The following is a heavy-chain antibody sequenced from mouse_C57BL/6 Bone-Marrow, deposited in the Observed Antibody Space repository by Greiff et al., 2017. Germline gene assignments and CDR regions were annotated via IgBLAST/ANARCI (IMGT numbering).Heavy chain of an antibody. D-gene: IGHD1-1*01. CDR2: IYPRSGNT. CDR3: ARSKGYYYGSSADY. J-gene: IGHJ2*01. Sequence: VKLMESGAGLAGPGASVTLSCTASGYTFTSYGVSWVRQTPGQGLEWLGEIYPRSGNTYYYAKFKGKATLTADKSSSTACMEHHSLTAEDSAGYFRARSKGYYYGSSADYWGQGTTLTVSA. V-gene: IGHV1-81*01. CDR1: GYTFTSYG.